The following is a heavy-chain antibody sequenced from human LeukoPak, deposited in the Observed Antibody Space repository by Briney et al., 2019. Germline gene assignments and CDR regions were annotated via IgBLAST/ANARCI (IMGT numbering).Heavy chain of an antibody. CDR3: AGFMVRGVIGWFPP. CDR2: IYYSGSS. CDR1: VGSTSSHY. V-gene: IGHV4-59*11. J-gene: IGHJ5*02. Sequence: PSESLSLTRTVSVGSTSSHYWSWIRQPPGKGLEWIGYIYYSGSSKYNPSLKSRVTISVDTSKHQFSLQLSSVTAADTAVYYCAGFMVRGVIGWFPPWGQGTLVTVSS. D-gene: IGHD3-10*01.